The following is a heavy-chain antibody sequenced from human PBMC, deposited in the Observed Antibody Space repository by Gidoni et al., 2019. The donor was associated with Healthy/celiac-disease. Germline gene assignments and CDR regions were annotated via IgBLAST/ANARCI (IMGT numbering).Heavy chain of an antibody. V-gene: IGHV3-9*01. CDR2: ISGGSSGK. D-gene: IGHD3-10*01. J-gene: IGHJ4*02. CDR3: VGSGSEIGGGYFDY. CDR1: GFTFADYA. Sequence: DVQLVESGGGLVQPGRSLRLSCAASGFTFADYAMNWVRQAPGQGLACVSGISGGSSGKWFAGFVKGRFAISRDNDKNSRDLKMNSLRGEDTALDYCVGSGSEIGGGYFDYWGQGTLVTVSS.